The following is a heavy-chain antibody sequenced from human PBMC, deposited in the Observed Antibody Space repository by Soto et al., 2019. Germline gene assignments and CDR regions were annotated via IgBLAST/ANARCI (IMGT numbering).Heavy chain of an antibody. D-gene: IGHD3-22*01. J-gene: IGHJ4*02. CDR3: ARRGFRNYDSSGYPY. CDR1: GYSFTSYW. CDR2: IYPGDSDT. V-gene: IGHV5-51*01. Sequence: PXESLMISCKGSGYSFTSYWIGWVRQMPGKGLEWMGIIYPGDSDTRYSPSFQGQVTISADKSISTAYLQWSSLKASDTAMYYCARRGFRNYDSSGYPYWGQGTLVTVSS.